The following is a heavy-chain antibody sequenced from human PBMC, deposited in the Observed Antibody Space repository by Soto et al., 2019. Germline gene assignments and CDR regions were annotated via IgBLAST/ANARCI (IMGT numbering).Heavy chain of an antibody. J-gene: IGHJ6*02. Sequence: ASVKVSCKASGYTFTGYYMHWVRQAPGQGLEWMGWINPNSGGTNYAQKFQGWVTMTRDTSISTAYMELSRLRSDDTAVYYCARDPFPLGFGDSNYYYGIDVRAQRTTVTGSS. CDR3: ARDPFPLGFGDSNYYYGIDV. D-gene: IGHD3-10*01. CDR2: INPNSGGT. CDR1: GYTFTGYY. V-gene: IGHV1-2*04.